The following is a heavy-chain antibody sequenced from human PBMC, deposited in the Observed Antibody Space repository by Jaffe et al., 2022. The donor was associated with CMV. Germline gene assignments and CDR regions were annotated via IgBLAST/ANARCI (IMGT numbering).Heavy chain of an antibody. D-gene: IGHD2-2*01. CDR2: ISSSSSYI. CDR1: GFTFSSYS. Sequence: EVQLVESGGGLVKPGGSLRLSCAASGFTFSSYSMNWVRQAPGKGLEWVSSISSSSSYIYYADSVKGRFTISRDNAKNSLYLQMNSLRAEDTAVYYCARGLVVVPAAHYYYYGMDVWGQGTTVTVSS. J-gene: IGHJ6*02. CDR3: ARGLVVVPAAHYYYYGMDV. V-gene: IGHV3-21*01.